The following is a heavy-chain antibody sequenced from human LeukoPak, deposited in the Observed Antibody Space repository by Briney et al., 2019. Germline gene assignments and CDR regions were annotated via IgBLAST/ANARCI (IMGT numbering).Heavy chain of an antibody. CDR3: ARARYSSSSGTHDY. V-gene: IGHV3-7*01. D-gene: IGHD6-6*01. CDR2: IKQDETEK. Sequence: GESLRLSCTASGFTFSNFWMGWVRQAPGKGQEWVANIKQDETEKFYLGSVKGRFTISRDNAKNTLYLQMNSLRAEDTAVYYCARARYSSSSGTHDYWGQGTLVTVSS. J-gene: IGHJ4*02. CDR1: GFTFSNFW.